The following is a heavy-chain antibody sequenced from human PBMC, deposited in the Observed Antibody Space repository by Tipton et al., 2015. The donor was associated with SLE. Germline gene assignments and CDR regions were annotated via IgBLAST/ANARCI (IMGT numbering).Heavy chain of an antibody. D-gene: IGHD4-11*01. CDR2: IYHSGTA. CDR3: ARYPESNYHWFGP. CDR1: GGSISSSRYY. J-gene: IGHJ5*02. Sequence: TLSLTCTVSGGSISSSRYYLVWIRQPPGKGLEWIGSIYHSGTAYYNPSLKSRVTISVDTSKNQISLKLSSVTAADTAVYYCARYPESNYHWFGPWGQGALVTVSS. V-gene: IGHV4-39*07.